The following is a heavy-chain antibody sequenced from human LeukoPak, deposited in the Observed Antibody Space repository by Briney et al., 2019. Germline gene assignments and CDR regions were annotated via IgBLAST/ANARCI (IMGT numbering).Heavy chain of an antibody. CDR2: IYYSGST. Sequence: SETLSLTCTVSGESISGFYWTWIRQPPGKGLEWIGYIYYSGSTNYNPSLKSRVIISVDTSKNQFSLKLSSVTAADTAVYYCARGVVIAPQTFDYWGQGTLVTVSS. CDR1: GESISGFY. D-gene: IGHD2-21*01. J-gene: IGHJ4*02. V-gene: IGHV4-59*01. CDR3: ARGVVIAPQTFDY.